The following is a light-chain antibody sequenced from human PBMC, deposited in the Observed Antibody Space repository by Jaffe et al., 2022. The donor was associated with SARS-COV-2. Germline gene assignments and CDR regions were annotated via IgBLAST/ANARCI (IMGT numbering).Light chain of an antibody. CDR1: SSDVGGYNY. Sequence: QSALTQPASVSGSPGQSITISCTGASSDVGGYNYVSWYQQHPGKAPKLMIYDVGYRPSGVSDRFSGSKSGNAASLTISGLQAEDEADYYCASYTTSSTLVFGTGTKVTVL. V-gene: IGLV2-14*03. CDR3: ASYTTSSTLV. J-gene: IGLJ1*01. CDR2: DVG.